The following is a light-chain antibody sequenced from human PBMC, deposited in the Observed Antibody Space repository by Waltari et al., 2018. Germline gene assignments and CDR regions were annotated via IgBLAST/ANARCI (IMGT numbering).Light chain of an antibody. CDR3: QQYNTYSLWP. Sequence: DIQMTQSPSTLSASIGDRVTITCRASQNISRWLAWYQQKPWKAPNLLIYKTSTLQSGVPSRFNGSGSGTEFTLTISSLQPEDFATYYCQQYNTYSLWPFGHGTKVEIK. J-gene: IGKJ1*01. V-gene: IGKV1-5*03. CDR1: QNISRW. CDR2: KTS.